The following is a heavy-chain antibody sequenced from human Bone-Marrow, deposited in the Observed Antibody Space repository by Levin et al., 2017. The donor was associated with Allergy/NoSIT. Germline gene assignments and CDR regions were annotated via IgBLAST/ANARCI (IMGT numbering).Heavy chain of an antibody. D-gene: IGHD3-3*01. CDR3: ARLIGTHKESDSDFWSGYYDH. J-gene: IGHJ5*02. CDR1: GYDFIGQY. Sequence: ASVKVSCKTSGYDFIGQYIHWVRQAPGQGLEWMGIINPSGGGTDYAQKFQGRVTMTSDTSTSTVYMELSSLRSEDTAVYYCARLIGTHKESDSDFWSGYYDHWGQGTLVTVSS. CDR2: INPSGGGT. V-gene: IGHV1-46*01.